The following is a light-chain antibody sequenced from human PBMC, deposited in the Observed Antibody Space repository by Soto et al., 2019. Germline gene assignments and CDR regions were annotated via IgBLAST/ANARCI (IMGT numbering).Light chain of an antibody. CDR2: RVS. V-gene: IGKV3D-20*02. Sequence: EIVLTQSPGTLSLSPGEGATLSCRASQSIVGNFLAWYQQKPGQAPRLLIYRVSNRAPGIPDRFSGSGSGTDFTLTISSLEPEDFAVYYCQQRSNWPPLLTFGGGTKVEIK. CDR3: QQRSNWPPLLT. CDR1: QSIVGNF. J-gene: IGKJ4*01.